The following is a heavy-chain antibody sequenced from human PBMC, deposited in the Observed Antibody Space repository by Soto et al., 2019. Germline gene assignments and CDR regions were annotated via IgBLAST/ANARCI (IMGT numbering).Heavy chain of an antibody. V-gene: IGHV1-69*02. CDR1: GDTFTFYS. J-gene: IGHJ4*02. CDR2: INPILSMS. D-gene: IGHD3-10*01. Sequence: QVQLVQSGAEVKKPGSSVRVSCKASGDTFTFYSINWVRQAPGLGLEWMGRINPILSMSNYAQRFRGRVTMTADKSTSTACMELSSLRSEDTAMYYCASSYGSGYRAFDYWGQGALVTVSS. CDR3: ASSYGSGYRAFDY.